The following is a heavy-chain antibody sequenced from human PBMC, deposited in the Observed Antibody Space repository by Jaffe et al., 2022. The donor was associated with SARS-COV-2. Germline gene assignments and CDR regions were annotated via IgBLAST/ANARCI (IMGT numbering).Heavy chain of an antibody. J-gene: IGHJ4*02. CDR2: INTDGSDT. CDR1: GFTFSSYR. D-gene: IGHD3-10*01. CDR3: VAGAGTGY. Sequence: VQLVESGGGLVQPGGSLRLSCAASGFTFSSYRMHWVRQAPGKGLVWVSRINTDGSDTSYADSVRGRFTISRDNDKNTLYLQMNSLRPEDTAMYYCVAGAGTGYWGQGTLVTASS. V-gene: IGHV3-74*01.